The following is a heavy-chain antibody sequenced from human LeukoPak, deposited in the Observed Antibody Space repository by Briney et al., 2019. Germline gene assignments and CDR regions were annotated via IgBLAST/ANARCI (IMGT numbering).Heavy chain of an antibody. CDR2: ISGSGGST. CDR1: GFTFSSYA. CDR3: SKESAGSSRWYSQHFDN. J-gene: IGHJ4*02. D-gene: IGHD6-13*01. Sequence: GGSLRLSCAASGFTFSSYAMSWVRQAPGKRLEWVSAISGSGGSTYYADSVKGRFTISRDNSKNTVFLQMDSLRDEDTAVYYCSKESAGSSRWYSQHFDNWGQGSLVTVSS. V-gene: IGHV3-23*01.